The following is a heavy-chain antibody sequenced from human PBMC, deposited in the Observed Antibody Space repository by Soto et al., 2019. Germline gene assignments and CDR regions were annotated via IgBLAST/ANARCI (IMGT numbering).Heavy chain of an antibody. D-gene: IGHD3-10*01. CDR2: TYYRSKWYN. CDR1: GDSVSGNSAA. CDR3: AREFPYYKSSDSYFDY. J-gene: IGHJ4*02. V-gene: IGHV6-1*01. Sequence: SPTLSLTCAISGDSVSGNSAAWNWIRQSPSRGLEWLGRTYYRSKWYNDYSVSVKSRITVSPDPSQNLFSLHLKSVTPEDTAVYYRAREFPYYKSSDSYFDYWGQGALVTVSS.